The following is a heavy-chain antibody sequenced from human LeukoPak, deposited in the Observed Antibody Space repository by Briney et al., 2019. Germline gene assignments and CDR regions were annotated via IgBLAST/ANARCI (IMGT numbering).Heavy chain of an antibody. CDR2: ISVSGSST. J-gene: IGHJ3*02. Sequence: GGSLRLSCAASGFTFSSYAMSWARQAPGKGLEWVSAISVSGSSTYYADSVKGRFTISRDNSKNALYLQMNSLRAEDTAVYYCAKRRGGSYYDAFDIWGQGTMVTVSS. V-gene: IGHV3-23*01. CDR3: AKRRGGSYYDAFDI. D-gene: IGHD1-26*01. CDR1: GFTFSSYA.